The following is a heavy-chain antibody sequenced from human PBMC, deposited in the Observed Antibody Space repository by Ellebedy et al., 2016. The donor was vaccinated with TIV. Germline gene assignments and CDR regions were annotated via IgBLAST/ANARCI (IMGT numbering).Heavy chain of an antibody. Sequence: SGPTLVKPTQTLTLTCTFSEFSLSSNGVGVAWIRQPPGKALEWLAVIYCDGDKRYSPSLKTSLTIIKDNSKNQVVLTMTNVDPVDTTTYFGVQTTYRTGGRRIFDFWGQGILVTVSS. CDR1: EFSLSSNGVG. J-gene: IGHJ4*02. CDR3: VQTTYRTGGRRIFDF. V-gene: IGHV2-5*02. CDR2: IYCDGDK. D-gene: IGHD3/OR15-3a*01.